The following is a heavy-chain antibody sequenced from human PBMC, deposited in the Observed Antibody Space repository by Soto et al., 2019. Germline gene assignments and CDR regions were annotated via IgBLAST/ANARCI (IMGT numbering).Heavy chain of an antibody. V-gene: IGHV4-61*01. CDR1: GGSFKSGSYS. Sequence: SETLSLTCTVSGGSFKSGSYSWSWIRQPPGKGLEWIGYVYHTGRTSYNPSLKSRVSISMDTSKNQFSLNLDSVTAADTAVYFCAREFPYFDSWGEGTMVTVSS. J-gene: IGHJ4*02. CDR3: AREFPYFDS. CDR2: VYHTGRT.